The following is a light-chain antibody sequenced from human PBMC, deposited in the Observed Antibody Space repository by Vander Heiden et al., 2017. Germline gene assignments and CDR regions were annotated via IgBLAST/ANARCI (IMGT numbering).Light chain of an antibody. J-gene: IGKJ3*01. CDR3: QQSYNTPLT. CDR1: QSISNY. CDR2: TAS. Sequence: DIQMTQSPSSLSASVGDRVTITCRARQSISNYLNWYQQKPGKAPKLLIYTASSLESGVPSRFSGSGSGTDFSLTISSLQPEDFATFYCQQSYNTPLTFGPGTRVDI. V-gene: IGKV1-39*01.